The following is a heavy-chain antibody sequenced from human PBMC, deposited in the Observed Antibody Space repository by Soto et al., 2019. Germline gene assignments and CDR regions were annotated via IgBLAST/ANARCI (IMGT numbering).Heavy chain of an antibody. J-gene: IGHJ4*02. Sequence: QVQLVQSGAEVKKPGSSVKVSCKASGGTFSSYAISWVRQAPGQGLEWMGGIIPIFGTANYAQKFQGRVTITADESTSTAYRELSGLRSEDTAVYYWARPSYYYDSSGQGHFDYWGQGTLVTVSS. CDR2: IIPIFGTA. CDR1: GGTFSSYA. V-gene: IGHV1-69*01. D-gene: IGHD3-22*01. CDR3: ARPSYYYDSSGQGHFDY.